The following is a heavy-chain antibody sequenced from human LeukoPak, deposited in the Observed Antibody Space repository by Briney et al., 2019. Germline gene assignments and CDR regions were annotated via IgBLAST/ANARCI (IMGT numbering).Heavy chain of an antibody. CDR1: GGSISSSNW. CDR3: ASFPVVTAYMGAFDI. J-gene: IGHJ3*02. D-gene: IGHD4-23*01. Sequence: SETLSLTCAVSGGSISSSNWWSWVRQPPGKGLEWIGEIYHSGSTNYNPSLKSRVTISVDKSKNQFSLKLSSVTAADTAVYYCASFPVVTAYMGAFDIWGQGTMVTVSS. V-gene: IGHV4-4*02. CDR2: IYHSGST.